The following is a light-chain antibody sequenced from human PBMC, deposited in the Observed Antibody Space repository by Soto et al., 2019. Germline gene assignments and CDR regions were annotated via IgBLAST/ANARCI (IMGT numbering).Light chain of an antibody. V-gene: IGLV3-1*01. CDR3: QAWDSSTAL. Sequence: SYELTQPPSVSVSQGQTASITCSGDKLGDKYACWYQQKPGQSPVLVIYQDSKRPSGIPARFSGSNSGNTANLTISGTQAMDESYYSLQAWDSSTALFGGGTKLTVL. J-gene: IGLJ2*01. CDR1: KLGDKY. CDR2: QDS.